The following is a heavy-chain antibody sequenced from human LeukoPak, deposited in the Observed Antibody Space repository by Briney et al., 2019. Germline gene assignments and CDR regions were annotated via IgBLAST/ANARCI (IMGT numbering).Heavy chain of an antibody. CDR1: GGSISSYY. CDR3: ARASFGRYGGNAAAFDI. V-gene: IGHV4-59*01. CDR2: IYYSGST. Sequence: PSETLSLTCTVSGGSISSYYWSWIRQPPGKGLEWIGYIYYSGSTNYNPSLKSRVTISVDTSKNQFSLKLSSVTAADTAVYYCARASFGRYGGNAAAFDIWGQGTMVTVSS. J-gene: IGHJ3*02. D-gene: IGHD4-23*01.